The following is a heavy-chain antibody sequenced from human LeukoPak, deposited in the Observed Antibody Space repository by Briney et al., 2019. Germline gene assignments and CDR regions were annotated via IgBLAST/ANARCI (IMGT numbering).Heavy chain of an antibody. Sequence: GGFLRLSCAASGFTFSSYGMHWVRQAPGKGLEWVAVIWYDGSNKYYADSVKGRFTISRDNSKNTLYLQMNSLRAEDTAVYYCARDGGYSSSWSYYYYGMDVWGKGTTVTVSS. D-gene: IGHD6-13*01. CDR3: ARDGGYSSSWSYYYYGMDV. CDR1: GFTFSSYG. J-gene: IGHJ6*04. V-gene: IGHV3-33*01. CDR2: IWYDGSNK.